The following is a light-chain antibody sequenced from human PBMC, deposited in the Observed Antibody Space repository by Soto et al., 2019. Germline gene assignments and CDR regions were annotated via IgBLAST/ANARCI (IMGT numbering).Light chain of an antibody. Sequence: QSVLTQPASVSGSPGQSITISCTGTSSDVGGYNYVSWYQQHPGKAPKLIIYEVTHRPSGVSNRFSGSKSGNTASLTISGLQAEDEADYYCSSYTSSTNYVFGTGTKVTVL. V-gene: IGLV2-14*01. CDR3: SSYTSSTNYV. J-gene: IGLJ1*01. CDR2: EVT. CDR1: SSDVGGYNY.